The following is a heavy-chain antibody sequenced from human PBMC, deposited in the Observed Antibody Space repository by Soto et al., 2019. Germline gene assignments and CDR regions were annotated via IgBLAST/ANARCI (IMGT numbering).Heavy chain of an antibody. CDR1: DRSFSGYY. J-gene: IGHJ6*02. CDR3: ARLNGYCVSSNCHGYYGMDV. V-gene: IGHV4-34*01. Sequence: SETLSLTCAVYDRSFSGYYWSWIRQPPGKGLEWIGEVNHSGSTNYNPSLKSRVTMSVDTSKNQFSLKLSSVTAADTAVYYCARLNGYCVSSNCHGYYGMDVWGQGTTVTVSS. D-gene: IGHD2-2*03. CDR2: VNHSGST.